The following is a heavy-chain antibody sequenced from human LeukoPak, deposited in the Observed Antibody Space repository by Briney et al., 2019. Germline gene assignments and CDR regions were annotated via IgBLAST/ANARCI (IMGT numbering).Heavy chain of an antibody. CDR1: GFTFDGYC. CDR2: INWSGGST. J-gene: IGHJ4*02. V-gene: IGHV3-20*04. CDR3: ARGYCSSPSCYFDY. D-gene: IGHD2-2*01. Sequence: GGSLTLSCAASGFTFDGYCRSWVRQAPGKGLEWVAGINWSGGSTVYAYFVKGRFTIARDNAKNSLYLQMNSLRAEDTALYYCARGYCSSPSCYFDYWGQGTLVTVSS.